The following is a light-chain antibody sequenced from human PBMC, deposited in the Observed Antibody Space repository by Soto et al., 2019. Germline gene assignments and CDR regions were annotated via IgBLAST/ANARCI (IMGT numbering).Light chain of an antibody. V-gene: IGKV3-15*01. CDR2: GAS. CDR3: HHYNNWPPWT. CDR1: QSVSTN. J-gene: IGKJ1*01. Sequence: ELVVTRSNSTLXVXPGEXVTLXXXXSQSVSTNLAWYQQKPGEAPRLLIYGASTRATGIPARFSGSGSGTEFTLTISSLQAEDFAVYYCHHYNNWPPWTFGQGTKVDIK.